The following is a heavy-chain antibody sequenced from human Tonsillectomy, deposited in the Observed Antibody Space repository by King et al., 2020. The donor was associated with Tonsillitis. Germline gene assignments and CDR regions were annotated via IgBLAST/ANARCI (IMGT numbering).Heavy chain of an antibody. D-gene: IGHD6-6*01. J-gene: IGHJ4*02. CDR2: IYTSGST. CDR3: ATEDPYSSSSFDY. CDR1: GVSISSGGYY. V-gene: IGHV4-61*02. Sequence: VQLQESGPGLVKPAQTLSLACTVSGVSISSGGYYWSWIRQPAGKGLEWIGRIYTSGSTNYTHSFKSRVTMSVDTSKNQFSLKLSSVTAADTAVYYCATEDPYSSSSFDYWGQGTLVTVSS.